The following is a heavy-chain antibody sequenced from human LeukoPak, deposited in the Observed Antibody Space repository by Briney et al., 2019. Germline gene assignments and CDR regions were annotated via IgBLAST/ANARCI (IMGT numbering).Heavy chain of an antibody. CDR2: IYPDDSDT. CDR1: GFTFTAYW. V-gene: IGHV5-51*01. J-gene: IGHJ4*02. CDR3: ARSDGSTYYFDY. D-gene: IGHD2/OR15-2a*01. Sequence: GESLKISCKGSGFTFTAYWIAWVRQMPGKGLEWMGVIYPDDSDTRYSPSFQGQVTISADKSIRTAYLQWSSLKASDTAMYYCARSDGSTYYFDYWGQGTLVTVSS.